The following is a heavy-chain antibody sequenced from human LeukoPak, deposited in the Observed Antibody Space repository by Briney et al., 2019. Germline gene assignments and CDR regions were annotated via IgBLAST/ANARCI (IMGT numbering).Heavy chain of an antibody. J-gene: IGHJ4*02. CDR2: INTSGGST. Sequence: ASVKVSCKASGYTFTSYYMHWVRQAPGQGLEWMGIINTSGGSTSYAQKFQGRVTMTRDTSISTDYMELGRKRSDDTAVYYCARLLEENQPTDCWGQGTLVTVSS. D-gene: IGHD1-14*01. V-gene: IGHV1-46*01. CDR1: GYTFTSYY. CDR3: ARLLEENQPTDC.